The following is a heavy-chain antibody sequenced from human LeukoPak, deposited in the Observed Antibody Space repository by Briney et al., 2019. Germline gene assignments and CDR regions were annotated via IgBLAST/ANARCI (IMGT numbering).Heavy chain of an antibody. CDR1: GGSFSGYY. Sequence: PSETLSLTCAVYGGSFSGYYWSWIRQPPGKGLEWIGEINHSGSTNYNPSLKSRVTISVDTSKNQFSLKLSSVTAADTAVYYCARGFDDILIHDYWGQGTLVTVSS. CDR2: INHSGST. J-gene: IGHJ4*02. D-gene: IGHD3-9*01. CDR3: ARGFDDILIHDY. V-gene: IGHV4-34*01.